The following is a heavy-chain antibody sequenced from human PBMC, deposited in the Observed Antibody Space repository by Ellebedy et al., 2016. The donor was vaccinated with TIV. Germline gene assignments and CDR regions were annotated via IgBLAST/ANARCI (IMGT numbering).Heavy chain of an antibody. CDR2: IPGTGGGSNT. J-gene: IGHJ4*02. V-gene: IGHV3-23*01. D-gene: IGHD2-21*02. CDR3: ARNRHVERGDCLDY. CDR1: GFMFSTFA. Sequence: GESLKISCSASGFMFSTFAMSWVRQAPGKGLEWVSTIPGTGGGSNTYYADSVKGRFTISRDNSKNTLYLQMNNLGAEDTAVFYCARNRHVERGDCLDYWGQGTLVTVSS.